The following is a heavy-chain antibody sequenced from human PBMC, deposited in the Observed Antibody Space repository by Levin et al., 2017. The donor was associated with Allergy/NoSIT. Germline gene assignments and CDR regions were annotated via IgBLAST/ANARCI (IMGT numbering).Heavy chain of an antibody. V-gene: IGHV5-51*01. CDR2: IYPGDSDT. CDR1: GYSFTSYW. D-gene: IGHD1-1*01. Sequence: LGESLKISCQGSGYSFTSYWIGWVRQTPGKGLEWMGIIYPGDSDTRYSPSFQGQVTISADKSISTAYLQWSSLKASDTAIYYCARRGTRDYYYYMDVWGKGTTVTVSS. J-gene: IGHJ6*03. CDR3: ARRGTRDYYYYMDV.